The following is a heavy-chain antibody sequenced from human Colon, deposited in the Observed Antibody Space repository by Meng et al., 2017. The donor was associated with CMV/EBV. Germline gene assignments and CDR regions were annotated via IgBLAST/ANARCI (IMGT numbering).Heavy chain of an antibody. Sequence: EVQLVESGGVLIQPGGSLRLSCTASGFIVNDAYMNWVRQAPGKGLEWVSVIYSDGTTYYADSVKDRFTISRDTSKNTVYLQMSSLRVDDTAVYYCAKAHNTYDNWFDPWGQGTLVTVSS. V-gene: IGHV3-53*01. J-gene: IGHJ5*02. D-gene: IGHD3-9*01. CDR1: GFIVNDAY. CDR3: AKAHNTYDNWFDP. CDR2: IYSDGTT.